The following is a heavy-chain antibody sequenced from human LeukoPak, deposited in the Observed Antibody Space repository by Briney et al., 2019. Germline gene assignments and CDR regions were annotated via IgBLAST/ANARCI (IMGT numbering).Heavy chain of an antibody. J-gene: IGHJ4*02. V-gene: IGHV4-39*07. CDR1: GGSISSSSYY. D-gene: IGHD3-3*01. Sequence: SETLSLTCTVSGGSISSSSYYWGWIRQPPGKGLEWIGSIYYSGSTYYNPSLKSRVTISVDTSKNQFSLKLSSVTAADTAVYYCARGSAVPRITIFGRKDKAPSYFDYWGQGTLVTVSS. CDR2: IYYSGST. CDR3: ARGSAVPRITIFGRKDKAPSYFDY.